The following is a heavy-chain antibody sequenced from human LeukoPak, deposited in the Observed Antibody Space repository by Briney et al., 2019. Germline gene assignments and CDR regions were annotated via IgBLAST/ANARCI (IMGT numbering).Heavy chain of an antibody. CDR1: GFTFSSYG. D-gene: IGHD2-2*01. CDR2: IRYDGSNK. Sequence: GGSLRLSCAASGFTFSSYGMHWVRQAPGKGLEWVAFIRYDGSNKYYADSVKGRFTISRDNSKNTLYLQMNSLRAEDTAVYYCATLSEDIVVVPAAMRIYYYYYYMDVWGKGTTVTIS. V-gene: IGHV3-30*02. CDR3: ATLSEDIVVVPAAMRIYYYYYYMDV. J-gene: IGHJ6*03.